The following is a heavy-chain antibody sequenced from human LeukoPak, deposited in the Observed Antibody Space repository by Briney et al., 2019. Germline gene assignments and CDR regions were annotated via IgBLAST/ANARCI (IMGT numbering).Heavy chain of an antibody. D-gene: IGHD2-21*01. CDR2: INDTGNI. CDR3: ARDGLHPAHFDY. Sequence: GGSLRLSCAASGFTFSSFTMNWVRQAPGKGLEWVSTINDTGNIRYSGSVKGRFTISRDNAKTSMYLQMNRMRDEDTAVYYWARDGLHPAHFDYWGQGTLVTVPS. V-gene: IGHV3-48*02. CDR1: GFTFSSFT. J-gene: IGHJ4*02.